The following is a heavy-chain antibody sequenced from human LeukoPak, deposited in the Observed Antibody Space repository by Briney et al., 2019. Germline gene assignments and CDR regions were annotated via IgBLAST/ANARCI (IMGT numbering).Heavy chain of an antibody. J-gene: IGHJ3*02. CDR3: AGDYSWVFDI. Sequence: GGSLRLSCAASGFTFTSYWMSWVRQAPGKGLEWVANIKQDGSEKYYVDSVKGRLTISRDNAKNSLYLQMNSLRAEDTAVYYCAGDYSWVFDIGGQGKMVTVFS. D-gene: IGHD2-15*01. CDR1: GFTFTSYW. V-gene: IGHV3-7*04. CDR2: IKQDGSEK.